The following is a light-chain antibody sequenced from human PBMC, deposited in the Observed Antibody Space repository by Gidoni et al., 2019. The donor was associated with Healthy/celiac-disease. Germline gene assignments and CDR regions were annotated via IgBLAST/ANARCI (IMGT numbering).Light chain of an antibody. CDR2: AAS. CDR3: QQSYSTPRYT. CDR1: QSISSY. Sequence: DIQMTQSPSSLSASVGDRVTITCRASQSISSYLNWYQQKPGKAPKLLIYAASSLQSGVPSRFSGSGSGTDFTRTISSLQPEDFATYYCQQSYSTPRYTFXQXTKLEIK. V-gene: IGKV1-39*01. J-gene: IGKJ2*01.